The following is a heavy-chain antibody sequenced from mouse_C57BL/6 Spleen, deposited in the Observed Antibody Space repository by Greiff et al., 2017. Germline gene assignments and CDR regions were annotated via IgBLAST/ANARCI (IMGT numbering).Heavy chain of an antibody. J-gene: IGHJ2*01. D-gene: IGHD4-1*01. CDR1: GYAFSSYW. Sequence: QVQLQQSGAELVKPGASVKISCKASGYAFSSYWMNWVKQRPGKGLEWIGQIYPGDGDTNYNGKYKGKATLTADKSSSTAYMQLSSLTSEDSAVYFCARWTGRGYFDYWGQGTTLTVSS. CDR3: ARWTGRGYFDY. CDR2: IYPGDGDT. V-gene: IGHV1-80*01.